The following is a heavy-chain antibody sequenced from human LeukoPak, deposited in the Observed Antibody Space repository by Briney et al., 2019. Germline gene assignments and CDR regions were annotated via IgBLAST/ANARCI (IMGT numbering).Heavy chain of an antibody. CDR1: GFTFRNYW. V-gene: IGHV3-7*01. D-gene: IGHD3-10*01. CDR3: AREKSYRTHY. CDR2: IKQDGSEK. Sequence: GGSLRLSCAASGFTFRNYWMSWVRQAPGKGLEWVANIKQDGSEKYYVDSVKGRFTISRDNARNTLYLQMNSLRAEDTAVYYCAREKSYRTHYWGQGTLVTVSS. J-gene: IGHJ4*02.